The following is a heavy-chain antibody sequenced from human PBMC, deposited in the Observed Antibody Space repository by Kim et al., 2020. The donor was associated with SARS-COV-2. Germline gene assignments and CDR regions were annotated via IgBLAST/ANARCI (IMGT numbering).Heavy chain of an antibody. CDR3: ARDLRLPRGVYGMDV. J-gene: IGHJ6*02. CDR2: ISAYNGNT. D-gene: IGHD3-10*01. Sequence: ASVKVSCKASGYTFTSYGISWVRQAPGQGLEWMGWISAYNGNTNYAQKLQGRVTMTTDTSTSTAYMELRSLRSDDTAVYYCARDLRLPRGVYGMDVWGQGTTVTVSS. CDR1: GYTFTSYG. V-gene: IGHV1-18*01.